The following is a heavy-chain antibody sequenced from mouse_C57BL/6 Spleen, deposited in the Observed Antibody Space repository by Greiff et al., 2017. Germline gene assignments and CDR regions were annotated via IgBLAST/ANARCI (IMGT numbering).Heavy chain of an antibody. V-gene: IGHV3-6*01. CDR1: GYSITSGYY. Sequence: EVKLMESGPGLVKPSQSLSLTCSVTGYSITSGYYWNWIRQFPGNKLEWMGYISYDGSNNYNPSLKNRISITRDTSKNQFFLKLNSVTTEDTATYYCARDGSGVWFAYWGQGTLVTVSA. D-gene: IGHD3-2*02. CDR2: ISYDGSN. J-gene: IGHJ3*01. CDR3: ARDGSGVWFAY.